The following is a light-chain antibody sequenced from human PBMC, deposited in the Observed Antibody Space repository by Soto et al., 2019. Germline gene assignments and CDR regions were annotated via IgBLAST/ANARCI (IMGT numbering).Light chain of an antibody. CDR1: SSDVGGYDY. CDR2: EVW. Sequence: QSALTQPASVSGSPGQSITISCTGTSSDVGGYDYVSWYQQHPGKAPKLMIYEVWNRPSGVSNRFSGSKSGNTASLTISGLQTEDEADYYCSSYTSSTNFAFGGGTKVTVL. CDR3: SSYTSSTNFA. J-gene: IGLJ2*01. V-gene: IGLV2-14*01.